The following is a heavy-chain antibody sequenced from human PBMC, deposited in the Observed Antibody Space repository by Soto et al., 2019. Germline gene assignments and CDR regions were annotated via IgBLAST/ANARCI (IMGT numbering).Heavy chain of an antibody. CDR1: GYTFNTYG. Sequence: ASVKVSCKASGYTFNTYGISWVRQAPGQGLEWMGWISTFNGETRYAQKFQARVTVTTDTSTTTGYMELRSLRSDDTAVYYCARAQAAYYFDYWGQGTVVTVSS. V-gene: IGHV1-18*01. CDR3: ARAQAAYYFDY. D-gene: IGHD2-15*01. CDR2: ISTFNGET. J-gene: IGHJ4*02.